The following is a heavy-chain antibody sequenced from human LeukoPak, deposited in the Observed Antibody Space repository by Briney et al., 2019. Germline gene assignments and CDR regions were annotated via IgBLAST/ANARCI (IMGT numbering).Heavy chain of an antibody. CDR3: ARRVFNYYDSSGYYLRSTYAFDI. D-gene: IGHD3-22*01. CDR2: IYYSGST. V-gene: IGHV4-39*01. Sequence: SETLSLTCTVSGGSISSSSYYWGWIRQPPGKGLEWIGSIYYSGSTYYNPSLKSRATISIDTSKNQFSLKLSSVTAADTAVYYCARRVFNYYDSSGYYLRSTYAFDIWGQGTMVTVSS. J-gene: IGHJ3*02. CDR1: GGSISSSSYY.